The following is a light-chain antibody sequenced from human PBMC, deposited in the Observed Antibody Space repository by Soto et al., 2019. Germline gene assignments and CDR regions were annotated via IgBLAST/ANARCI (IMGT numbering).Light chain of an antibody. J-gene: IGKJ4*01. CDR1: QFVSSTY. CDR2: GAS. CDR3: QQYGISPFT. V-gene: IGKV3-20*01. Sequence: EVVLTQSPGTLSLSPGARATLSCRASQFVSSTYLAWYQQRPGQAPRLLIYGASSRATGIPDRFSGGGSETDFTLTISRLESEDSEVYYCQQYGISPFTFGGGTKVEIX.